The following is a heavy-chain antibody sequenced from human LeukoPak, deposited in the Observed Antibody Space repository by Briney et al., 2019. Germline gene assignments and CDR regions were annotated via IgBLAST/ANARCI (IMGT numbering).Heavy chain of an antibody. CDR1: GITLSNYG. V-gene: IGHV3-23*01. CDR2: ISDSGGSA. D-gene: IGHD3/OR15-3a*01. CDR3: AKRGVVIRVFLVGFHKEAYYFES. J-gene: IGHJ4*02. Sequence: GGSLRLSCAVSGITLSNYGLSWVRQAPGKGLEWVAGISDSGGSAKYADSVKGRFTISRDNPKSTLFLQMNSLRADDTAVYFCAKRGVVIRVFLVGFHKEAYYFESWGQGALVTVSS.